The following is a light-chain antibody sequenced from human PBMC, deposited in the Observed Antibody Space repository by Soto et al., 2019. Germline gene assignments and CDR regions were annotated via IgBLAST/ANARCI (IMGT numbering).Light chain of an antibody. Sequence: EIVLTQSPATLSVSPGERATLSCRASQDVNIDLVWYQQKPGQAPKLLTFTASARATGIPARFTGGGSETDFTLTISSPQHEDSAVYYCQQFNTWPFTFGPGTKVEIK. J-gene: IGKJ3*01. CDR3: QQFNTWPFT. CDR2: TAS. V-gene: IGKV3D-15*01. CDR1: QDVNID.